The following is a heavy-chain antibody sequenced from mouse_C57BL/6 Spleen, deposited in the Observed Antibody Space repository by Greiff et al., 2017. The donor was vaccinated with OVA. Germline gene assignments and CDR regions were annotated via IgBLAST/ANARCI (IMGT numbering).Heavy chain of an antibody. CDR3: VREAGTDYYAMDY. D-gene: IGHD4-1*01. CDR1: GFTFNTYA. V-gene: IGHV10-3*01. CDR2: IRSKSSNYAT. J-gene: IGHJ4*01. Sequence: EVKLMESGGGLVQPKGSLKLSCAASGFTFNTYAMHWVRQAPGKGLEWVARIRSKSSNYATYYADSVKARFTISRDGSQSMLYLQVNNLKEEDTARDGGVREAGTDYYAMDYWGQGTSVTVAS.